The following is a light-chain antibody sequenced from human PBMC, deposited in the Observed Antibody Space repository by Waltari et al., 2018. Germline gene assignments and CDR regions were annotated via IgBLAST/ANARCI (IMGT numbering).Light chain of an antibody. CDR3: QQYKTYYT. CDR1: QSISIW. J-gene: IGKJ2*01. CDR2: RAS. V-gene: IGKV1-5*03. Sequence: DIQMTQSPSTLSASVGDRVTITCRASQSISIWLAWDQQKPGRAPELLIYRASYLESGVPSRFSGSGSGTEFTLTISSLQPDDFATYYCQQYKTYYTFGQGTKLEIK.